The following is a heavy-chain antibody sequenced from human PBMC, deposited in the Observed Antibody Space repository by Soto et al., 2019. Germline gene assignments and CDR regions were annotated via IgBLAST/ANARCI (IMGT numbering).Heavy chain of an antibody. Sequence: SETLSLTCTVSGGSFSAYYWSWIRQSPGKGLEWIGEINYSGSTYYNPSLKSHFIISVDRSNNEFSLKVSSVTAADSAVYYCARDANGYKYGSYFDYWGQGTLVTVSS. J-gene: IGHJ4*02. CDR2: INYSGST. CDR1: GGSFSAYY. V-gene: IGHV4-34*01. CDR3: ARDANGYKYGSYFDY. D-gene: IGHD5-18*01.